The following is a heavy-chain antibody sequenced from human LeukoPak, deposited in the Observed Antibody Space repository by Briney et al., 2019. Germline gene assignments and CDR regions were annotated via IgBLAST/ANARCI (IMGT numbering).Heavy chain of an antibody. D-gene: IGHD5-24*01. J-gene: IGHJ4*02. CDR2: IYYSGST. V-gene: IGHV4-59*11. CDR3: ARDPGGYNSLWGFDY. Sequence: PSETLSLTCTDSGGSIRSHYWIWIRQPPGKGLEWLGYIYYSGSTNYNPSLKSRVTISVDTSKNQFSLKLSSVTAADTAVYCCARDPGGYNSLWGFDYWGQGTLVTVSS. CDR1: GGSIRSHY.